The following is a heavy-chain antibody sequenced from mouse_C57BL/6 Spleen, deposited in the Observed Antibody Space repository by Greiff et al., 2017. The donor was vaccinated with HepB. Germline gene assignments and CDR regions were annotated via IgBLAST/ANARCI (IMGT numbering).Heavy chain of an antibody. Sequence: EVMLVESGGGLVKPGGSLKLSCAASGFTFSSYTMSWVRQTPEKRLEWVATISGGGGNTYYPDSVKGRFTISRDKTKNTLYLQMSRLRSEDTALYYCARQTNYGIDYWGQGTTLTVSS. CDR2: ISGGGGNT. CDR1: GFTFSSYT. CDR3: ARQTNYGIDY. D-gene: IGHD1-1*01. J-gene: IGHJ2*01. V-gene: IGHV5-9*01.